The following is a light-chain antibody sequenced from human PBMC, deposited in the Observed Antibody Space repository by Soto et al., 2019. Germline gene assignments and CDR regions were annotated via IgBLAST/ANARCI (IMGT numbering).Light chain of an antibody. CDR2: WAS. V-gene: IGKV4-1*01. CDR1: XXXXYSSNNKNY. CDR3: QQYYTSPIT. J-gene: IGKJ5*01. Sequence: DIVMTESRGSLAVSLGXRAXIXXXXXXXXXYSSNNKNYLAWYQQKEGQPPELLIYWASFRESGVPDRFSGSGSGTDFTLTISSLKTEDAAVYYCQQYYTSPITFGQGTRLEIK.